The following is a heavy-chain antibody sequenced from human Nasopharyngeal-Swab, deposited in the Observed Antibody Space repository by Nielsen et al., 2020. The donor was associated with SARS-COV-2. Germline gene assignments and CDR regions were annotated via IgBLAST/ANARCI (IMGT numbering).Heavy chain of an antibody. J-gene: IGHJ4*02. CDR1: GYTFTDYY. V-gene: IGHV1-2*02. CDR2: INPVSGDT. Sequence: ASVKVSCKASGYTFTDYYIHWIRQAPGQGLEWMGWINPVSGDTSYEQKFQGRVTLTRDTSISTAYMELSRLRSEDTAVYYCATGDSNSIYFDYWGQGTLVTVSS. CDR3: ATGDSNSIYFDY. D-gene: IGHD3-22*01.